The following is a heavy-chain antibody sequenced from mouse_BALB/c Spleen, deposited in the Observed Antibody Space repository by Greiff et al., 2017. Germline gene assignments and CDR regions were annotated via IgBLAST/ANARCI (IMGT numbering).Heavy chain of an antibody. CDR1: GFTFSSFG. D-gene: IGHD2-3*01. V-gene: IGHV5-17*02. J-gene: IGHJ4*01. CDR2: ISSGSSTI. CDR3: ARLGDGYYRFYAMDY. Sequence: DVKLVESGGGLVQPGGSRKLSCAASGFTFSSFGMHWVRQAPEKGLEWVAYISSGSSTIYYADTVKGRFTISRDNPKNTLFLQMTSLRSEDTAMYYCARLGDGYYRFYAMDYWGQGTSVTVPS.